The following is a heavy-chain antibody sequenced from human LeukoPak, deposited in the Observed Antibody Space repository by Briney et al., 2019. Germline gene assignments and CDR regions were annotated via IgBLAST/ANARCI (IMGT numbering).Heavy chain of an antibody. CDR3: ATLPRGTQPPDYFYH. D-gene: IGHD1-1*01. J-gene: IGHJ1*01. CDR2: ISYTGRT. CDR1: GGSMSSYY. V-gene: IGHV4-59*08. Sequence: SETLSLTCTVSGGSMSSYYWSWIRQPPGKGLDCIGSISYTGRTNYNPSLKSRVTISVDTSKNQFSLKLSSVTAADTAVYYCATLPRGTQPPDYFYHWGQGTLVTVSS.